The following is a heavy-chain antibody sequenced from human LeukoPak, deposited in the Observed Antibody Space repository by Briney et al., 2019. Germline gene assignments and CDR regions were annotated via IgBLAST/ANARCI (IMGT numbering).Heavy chain of an antibody. D-gene: IGHD3-22*01. V-gene: IGHV3-23*01. CDR2: ISGSGGST. Sequence: GGSLRLSCAASGFTFSSSAMSWVRQAPGKGLEWVSTISGSGGSTYYADSVKGRFTISRDNSKNTLYLQMNSLRAEDTAVYYCASIDYYDSSGYYPFDYWGQGTLVTVSS. CDR3: ASIDYYDSSGYYPFDY. J-gene: IGHJ4*02. CDR1: GFTFSSSA.